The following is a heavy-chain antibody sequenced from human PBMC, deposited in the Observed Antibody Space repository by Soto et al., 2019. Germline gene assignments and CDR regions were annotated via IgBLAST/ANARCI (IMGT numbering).Heavy chain of an antibody. Sequence: QVQLQESGPGLVKPSETLSLTCTVSGGSISSYYWSWIRQPPGKGLEWIGYIYYSGTTNYNPSLKSRVTISVDTSKNQFSLKLSSVTAADTAVYYCARQDYHYYGMDVWGQGTTVTVSS. CDR3: ARQDYHYYGMDV. V-gene: IGHV4-59*08. CDR1: GGSISSYY. CDR2: IYYSGTT. J-gene: IGHJ6*02.